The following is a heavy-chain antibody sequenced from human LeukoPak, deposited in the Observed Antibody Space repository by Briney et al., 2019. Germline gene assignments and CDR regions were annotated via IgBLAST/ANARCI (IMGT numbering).Heavy chain of an antibody. CDR1: GGSISNGDHY. V-gene: IGHV4-31*03. J-gene: IGHJ5*02. D-gene: IGHD3-22*01. CDR2: IYYSGST. Sequence: SETLSLTCTVSGGSISNGDHYWSWIRQHPGKGLEWIGHIYYSGSTYYDPSLKSRVTISVDTSKNQFSLKLSSVTAADTAVYYCARGHYDSSGYYLTSWFDPWGQGTLVTVSS. CDR3: ARGHYDSSGYYLTSWFDP.